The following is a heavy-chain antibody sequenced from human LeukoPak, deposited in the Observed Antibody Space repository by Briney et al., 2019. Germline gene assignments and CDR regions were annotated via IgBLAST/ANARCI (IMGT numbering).Heavy chain of an antibody. D-gene: IGHD6-19*01. V-gene: IGHV3-23*01. CDR1: GFTFSSYA. CDR2: IGGSGGST. CDR3: AYSSGWLGPKGSFDY. Sequence: GGSLRLSCAASGFTFSSYAMSWVRQAPGKGLEWVSAIGGSGGSTYYADSVKGRFTISRDNSKNTLYLQMNSLRAEDTAVYYCAYSSGWLGPKGSFDYWGQGALVTVSS. J-gene: IGHJ4*02.